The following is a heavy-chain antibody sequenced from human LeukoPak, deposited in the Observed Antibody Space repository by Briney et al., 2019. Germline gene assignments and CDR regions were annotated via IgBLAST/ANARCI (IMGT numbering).Heavy chain of an antibody. Sequence: GGSLRLSCAASGFTFSSYGMHWVRQAPGKGLEWVAVIWYGGSNKYYADSVKGRFTISRDNSKNTLYLQMNSLRAEDTAVYYCAKDHLWDPYAFDIWGQGTMVTVSS. D-gene: IGHD3-3*02. J-gene: IGHJ3*02. CDR2: IWYGGSNK. V-gene: IGHV3-30*02. CDR3: AKDHLWDPYAFDI. CDR1: GFTFSSYG.